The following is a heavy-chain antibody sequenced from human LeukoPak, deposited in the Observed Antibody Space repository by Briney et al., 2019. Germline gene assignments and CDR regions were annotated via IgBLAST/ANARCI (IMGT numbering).Heavy chain of an antibody. CDR1: GYTFTGYY. CDR3: ARFIVVRGVITKRGFDP. D-gene: IGHD3-10*01. J-gene: IGHJ5*02. Sequence: ASVKVSCKASGYTFTGYYMHWVRQAPGQGLEWMGWINPNSGGTNYAQKFQGRVTMTRDTSISTAYMELSRLRSDVTAVYYCARFIVVRGVITKRGFDPWGQGTLVTVSS. CDR2: INPNSGGT. V-gene: IGHV1-2*02.